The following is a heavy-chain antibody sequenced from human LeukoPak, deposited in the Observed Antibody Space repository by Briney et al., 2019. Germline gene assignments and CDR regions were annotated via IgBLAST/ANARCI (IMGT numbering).Heavy chain of an antibody. J-gene: IGHJ1*01. Sequence: GGSLRFSCAASGFTFSSYWMHWVRQAPGKGLVWVSRIKSDGGTNYADSVKGRFTISRDNAKNTLSLQMNSLRAEDTGVYYCARAPSEIGGYYPEYFRHWGQGTLVTVSS. CDR1: GFTFSSYW. CDR3: ARAPSEIGGYYPEYFRH. D-gene: IGHD3-22*01. CDR2: IKSDGGT. V-gene: IGHV3-74*01.